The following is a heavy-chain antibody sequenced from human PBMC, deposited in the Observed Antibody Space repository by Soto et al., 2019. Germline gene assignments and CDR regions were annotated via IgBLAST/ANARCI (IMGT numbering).Heavy chain of an antibody. CDR3: AKDWATFVDGRFFDS. D-gene: IGHD3-3*01. Sequence: QVQLVESGGGVVQPGTSLRLSCAASGFNFSEYAMHWVRQAPGKGLEWLAIISFEGSNKYSADSVKGRFTISRDNSKNTLYLKMNSLRPDDTAVYYCAKDWATFVDGRFFDSWGQGTPVTVSP. CDR1: GFNFSEYA. V-gene: IGHV3-30*18. CDR2: ISFEGSNK. J-gene: IGHJ4*02.